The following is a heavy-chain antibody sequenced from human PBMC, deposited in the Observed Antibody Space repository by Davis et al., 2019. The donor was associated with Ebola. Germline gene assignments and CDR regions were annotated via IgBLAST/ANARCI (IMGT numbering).Heavy chain of an antibody. CDR1: GFTFSSYG. D-gene: IGHD3-10*01. CDR3: AKRVRGGPPGY. V-gene: IGHV3-30*18. Sequence: PGGSLRLSCAASGFTFSSYGMHWVRQAPGKGLEWVAVISYDGSNKYYADSVKGRFTISRDNSKNTLYLQMNSLRAEDTAVYYCAKRVRGGPPGYWGQGTLVTVSS. J-gene: IGHJ4*02. CDR2: ISYDGSNK.